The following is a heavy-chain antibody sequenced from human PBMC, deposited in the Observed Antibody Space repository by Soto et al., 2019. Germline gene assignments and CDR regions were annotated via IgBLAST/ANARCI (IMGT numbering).Heavy chain of an antibody. D-gene: IGHD2-15*01. CDR3: AKILQPSRGSLQTVQRAPFDY. Sequence: PGGSLRLSCAASGFTFSSYAMSWVRQAPGKGLEWVSAISGSGGSTYYADSVKGRFTISRDNSKNTLYLQMNSLRAEDTAVYYCAKILQPSRGSLQTVQRAPFDYWGQGTLVTVSS. CDR2: ISGSGGST. J-gene: IGHJ4*02. V-gene: IGHV3-23*01. CDR1: GFTFSSYA.